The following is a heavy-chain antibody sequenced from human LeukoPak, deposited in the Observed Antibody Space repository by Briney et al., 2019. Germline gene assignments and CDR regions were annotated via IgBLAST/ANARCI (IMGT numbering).Heavy chain of an antibody. J-gene: IGHJ4*02. CDR1: GFAFSSYS. D-gene: IGHD5-18*01. V-gene: IGHV3-21*01. Sequence: GGSLRLSCVASGFAFSSYSMNWVRQAPGKGLEWVSSIGFSGNYIYYADSVRGRITLSRDNAKNSLYLQMNSLRAEDTAVYYCARRATTGRGHSYGLDSWGQGTLVTVSS. CDR3: ARRATTGRGHSYGLDS. CDR2: IGFSGNYI.